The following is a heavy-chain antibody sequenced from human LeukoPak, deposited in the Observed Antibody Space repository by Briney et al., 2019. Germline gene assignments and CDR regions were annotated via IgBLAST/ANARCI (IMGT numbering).Heavy chain of an antibody. CDR2: ISSSSSYI. CDR3: ARDSSGWYEYYFDY. CDR1: GFTFSSYS. V-gene: IGHV3-21*01. Sequence: PGGSLRLSCAASGFTFSSYSMNWVRQAPGKGLEWVSSISSSSSYIYYADSVKGRFTISRDNAKNSLYLQMNSLRAEDTAVYYCARDSSGWYEYYFDYWGQGTLVTVSS. J-gene: IGHJ4*02. D-gene: IGHD6-19*01.